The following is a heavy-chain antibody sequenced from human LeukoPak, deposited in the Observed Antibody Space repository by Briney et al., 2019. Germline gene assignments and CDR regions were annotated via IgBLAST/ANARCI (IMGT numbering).Heavy chain of an antibody. D-gene: IGHD3-22*01. CDR1: AFTFSSYS. J-gene: IGHJ4*02. CDR3: ARVYYDSSGPFYYFDY. CDR2: ISSSSSYI. Sequence: GGSLRLSCAASAFTFSSYSMNWVRQAPGKGLEWVSSISSSSSYICYADSVKGRFTISRDNAKNSLYLQMNSLRAEDTAVYYCARVYYDSSGPFYYFDYWGQGTLVTVSS. V-gene: IGHV3-21*01.